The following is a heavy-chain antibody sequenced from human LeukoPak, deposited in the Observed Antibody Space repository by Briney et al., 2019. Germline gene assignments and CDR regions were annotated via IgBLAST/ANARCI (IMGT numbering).Heavy chain of an antibody. V-gene: IGHV3-20*04. Sequence: GGSLRLSCAASGFTFSSYAMSWVRQAPGKGLEWVSGINWNGGSTGYADSVKGRFTISRDNAKNSLYLQMNSLRAEDTALYYCASTAKYYYDSSGYLEYFQHWGQGTLVTVSS. J-gene: IGHJ1*01. CDR2: INWNGGST. D-gene: IGHD3-22*01. CDR3: ASTAKYYYDSSGYLEYFQH. CDR1: GFTFSSYA.